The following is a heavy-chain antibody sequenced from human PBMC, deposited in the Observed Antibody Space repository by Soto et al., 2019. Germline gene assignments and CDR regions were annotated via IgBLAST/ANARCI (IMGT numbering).Heavy chain of an antibody. CDR1: GFTFGIYA. V-gene: IGHV3-23*01. Sequence: GGSLRLSCAASGFTFGIYAMNWVRQAPGKGLEWVSGIGGSGGSTFYADSVKGRFTISRDNSKNTLYLQMNSLRAEDTAVYYCAKESDYFFYWGQGALVTVSS. D-gene: IGHD3-3*01. CDR3: AKESDYFFY. J-gene: IGHJ4*02. CDR2: IGGSGGST.